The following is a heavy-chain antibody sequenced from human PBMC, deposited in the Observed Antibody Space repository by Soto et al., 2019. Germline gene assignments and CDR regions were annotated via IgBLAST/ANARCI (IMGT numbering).Heavy chain of an antibody. V-gene: IGHV1-18*04. D-gene: IGHD3-22*01. CDR3: ARGPYYDSSGYYFVPHYYGMDV. Sequence: QVQLVQSGAEVKKPGASVKVSCKASGYTLTSYGISWVRQAPGQGLEWMGWISAYNGNTNYAQKLQGRVTMTTDTSTSTAYMELRSLRSDDTAVYYCARGPYYDSSGYYFVPHYYGMDVWGQGTTVTVSS. CDR1: GYTLTSYG. J-gene: IGHJ6*02. CDR2: ISAYNGNT.